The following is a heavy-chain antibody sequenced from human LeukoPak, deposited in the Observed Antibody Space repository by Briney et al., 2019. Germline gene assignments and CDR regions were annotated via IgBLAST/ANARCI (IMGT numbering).Heavy chain of an antibody. CDR1: GFTFSNYA. Sequence: GGSLRLSCAASGFTFSNYAMSWVRQAPGKGLEWVSVISGSGGSTYYADSVKGRFTTSRDSSKNTLYLQMNTLRAEDTAIYYCATYRQVLLPFESWGQGTLVTVSS. CDR2: ISGSGGST. D-gene: IGHD2-8*02. CDR3: ATYRQVLLPFES. V-gene: IGHV3-23*01. J-gene: IGHJ4*02.